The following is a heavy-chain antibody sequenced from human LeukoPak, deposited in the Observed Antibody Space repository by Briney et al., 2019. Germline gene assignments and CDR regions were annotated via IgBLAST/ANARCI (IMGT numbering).Heavy chain of an antibody. V-gene: IGHV3-30-3*01. Sequence: PGRSLRLSCAASGFTFSSYAMHWVRQAPGKGLEWVAVISYDGSNKYYADSVKGRFTISRDNSKNTLYLQMNSLRAEDTAVYYCARMSGSRLPGNWGQGTLVTVSS. J-gene: IGHJ4*02. CDR2: ISYDGSNK. CDR1: GFTFSSYA. CDR3: ARMSGSRLPGN. D-gene: IGHD3-3*01.